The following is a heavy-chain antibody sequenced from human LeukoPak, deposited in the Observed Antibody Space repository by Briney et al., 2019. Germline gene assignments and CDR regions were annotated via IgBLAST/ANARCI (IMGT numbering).Heavy chain of an antibody. CDR2: ISGSGGST. CDR3: AKFSGRALNMAYDAFDI. Sequence: GGSLRLSCAASGFTFSSYAMSWVRQAPGKGLEWVSAISGSGGSTYYADSVKGRFTISRDNSKNTLYLQMNSLRAEDTAVYYCAKFSGRALNMAYDAFDIWGQGTMVTVSS. J-gene: IGHJ3*02. D-gene: IGHD5-24*01. V-gene: IGHV3-23*01. CDR1: GFTFSSYA.